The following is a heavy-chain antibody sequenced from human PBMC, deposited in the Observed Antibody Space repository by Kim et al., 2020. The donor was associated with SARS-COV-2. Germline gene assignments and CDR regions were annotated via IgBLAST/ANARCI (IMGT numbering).Heavy chain of an antibody. V-gene: IGHV3-21*01. CDR1: GFTFSSYS. CDR3: ARDLGAAILGSYFDY. J-gene: IGHJ4*02. Sequence: GGSLRLSCAASGFTFSSYSMNWVRQAPGKGLEWVSSISSSSSYIYYADSVKGRFTISRDNAKNSLYLQMNSLRAEDTAVYYCARDLGAAILGSYFDYWGQGTLVTVSS. CDR2: ISSSSSYI. D-gene: IGHD1-26*01.